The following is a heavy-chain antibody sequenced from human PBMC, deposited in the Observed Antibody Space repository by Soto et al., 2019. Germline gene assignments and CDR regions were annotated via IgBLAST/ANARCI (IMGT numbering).Heavy chain of an antibody. CDR2: ISAYNGNT. D-gene: IGHD3-3*01. CDR1: AYTVTSYG. CDR3: ARSFSVFWSGYSDYNWFDP. Sequence: ASVKVSCKASAYTVTSYGISWVRQAPGQEVDWMGWISAYNGNTNYAQKLQGRVTMTTDTSTSTAYMELNSLRAEDTAVYYCARSFSVFWSGYSDYNWFDPWGQGTLVTVSS. J-gene: IGHJ5*02. V-gene: IGHV1-18*04.